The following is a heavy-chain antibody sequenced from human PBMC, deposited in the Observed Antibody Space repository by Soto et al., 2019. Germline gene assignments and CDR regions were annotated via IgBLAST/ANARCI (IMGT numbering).Heavy chain of an antibody. J-gene: IGHJ5*02. CDR3: ARDMPDGFTQYFDP. D-gene: IGHD2-2*01. V-gene: IGHV4-59*01. Sequence: SETLSLTCVVSGGCITSYRWSWIRQFPGKGLEWMAYRADTGNTNYSPSLKSRGTISMDTSKNQLSLKLTSITAADTPVYYRARDMPDGFTQYFDPCGQRSLVSVSS. CDR2: RADTGNT. CDR1: GGCITSYR.